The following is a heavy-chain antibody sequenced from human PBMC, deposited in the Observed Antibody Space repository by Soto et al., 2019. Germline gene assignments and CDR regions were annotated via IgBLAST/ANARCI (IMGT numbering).Heavy chain of an antibody. V-gene: IGHV3-48*02. CDR1: GFTFSSYS. Sequence: GGSLRLSCAASGFTFSSYSMTWVRQAPGKGLGWVSYISSSSSTTYYADSVKGRFTISRDKAKNSLFLQMNSLRDEDTAVYYCARASGYCSAGDCFPFDYWGQGTLVTVSS. CDR3: ARASGYCSAGDCFPFDY. CDR2: ISSSSSTT. J-gene: IGHJ4*02. D-gene: IGHD2-15*01.